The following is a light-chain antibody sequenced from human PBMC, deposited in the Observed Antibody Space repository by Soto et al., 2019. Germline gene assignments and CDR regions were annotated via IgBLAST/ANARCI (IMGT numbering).Light chain of an antibody. J-gene: IGLJ2*01. Sequence: QSALTQPRSVSGSPGQSVTVSCTGTSSDVGGYNFVSWYQQYPGKVPKLMIYDVTKRPSGVHDRLSGSKSGNTASLTISGLQAEDEADYYCCSYADNYTPVVFGGGPQLTVL. CDR3: CSYADNYTPVV. CDR1: SSDVGGYNF. CDR2: DVT. V-gene: IGLV2-11*01.